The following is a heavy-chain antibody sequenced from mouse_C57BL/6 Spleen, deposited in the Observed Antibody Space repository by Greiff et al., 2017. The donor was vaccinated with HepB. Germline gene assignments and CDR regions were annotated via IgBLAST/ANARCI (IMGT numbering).Heavy chain of an antibody. J-gene: IGHJ2*01. V-gene: IGHV5-16*01. CDR2: INYDGSST. CDR1: GFTFSDYY. Sequence: DVKLVESEGGLVQPGSSMKLSCTASGFTFSDYYMAWVRQVPEKGLEWVANINYDGSSTYYLDSLKSRFIISRDNAKNILYLQMSSLKSEDTATYYCARGGGTTVFFFDYWGQGTTLTVSS. D-gene: IGHD3-3*01. CDR3: ARGGGTTVFFFDY.